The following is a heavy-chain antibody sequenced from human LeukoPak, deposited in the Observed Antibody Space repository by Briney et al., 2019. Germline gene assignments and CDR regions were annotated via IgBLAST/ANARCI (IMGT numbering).Heavy chain of an antibody. J-gene: IGHJ4*02. CDR1: GFTFSNYA. D-gene: IGHD3-10*01. CDR3: AKGYGSGSYYPVDY. CDR2: ISASGRNR. Sequence: GGSLRLSCAASGFTFSNYAMTWVRQAPGKGLELVSVISASGRNRDYADSVKGRFTISRDNSKNSLYLQMNSLRTEDTALYYCAKGYGSGSYYPVDYWGQGTLVTVSS. V-gene: IGHV3-23*01.